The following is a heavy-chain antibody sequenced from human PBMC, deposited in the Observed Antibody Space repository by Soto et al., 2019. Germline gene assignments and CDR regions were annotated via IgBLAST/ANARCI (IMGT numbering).Heavy chain of an antibody. CDR3: ARGGLVDYESSGYYVDAD. CDR2: IYHSGST. D-gene: IGHD3-22*01. J-gene: IGHJ4*02. Sequence: PSETLSLTCAVSGYSISSGYYWGWIRQPPGKGLEWIGSIYHSGSTYYNPSLKSRVTISVDTSKNQFSLKLSSVTAADTAVYYCARGGLVDYESSGYYVDADWGKG. CDR1: GYSISSGYY. V-gene: IGHV4-38-2*01.